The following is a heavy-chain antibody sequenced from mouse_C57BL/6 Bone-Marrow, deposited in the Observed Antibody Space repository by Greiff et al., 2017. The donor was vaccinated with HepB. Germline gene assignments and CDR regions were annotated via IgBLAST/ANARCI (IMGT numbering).Heavy chain of an antibody. J-gene: IGHJ4*01. D-gene: IGHD1-1*01. CDR1: GFTFSDYY. Sequence: EVQVVESGGGLVQPGGSLKLSCAASGFTFSDYYMYWVRQTPEKRLEWVAYISNGGGSTYYPDTVKGRFTISRDNAKNTLYLQMSRLKSEDTAMYYCARAAPTVGATDYAMDYWGQGTSVTVSS. CDR3: ARAAPTVGATDYAMDY. CDR2: ISNGGGST. V-gene: IGHV5-12*01.